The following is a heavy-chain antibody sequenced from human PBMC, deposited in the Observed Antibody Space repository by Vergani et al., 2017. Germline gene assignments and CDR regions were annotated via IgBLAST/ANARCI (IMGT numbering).Heavy chain of an antibody. CDR3: ARGSSEQRLPRGYFQH. D-gene: IGHD6-19*01. CDR2: IYYSGST. V-gene: IGHV4-38-2*01. J-gene: IGHJ1*01. CDR1: GFTFSSYA. Sequence: VQLLESGGGLVQPGGSLRLSCAASGFTFSSYAMSWVRQAPGKGLEWIGSIYYSGSTYYKPFLKSRVTISLNTSKNQFSLRLSSVTAADTAVYFCARGSSEQRLPRGYFQHWGQGTLITVSS.